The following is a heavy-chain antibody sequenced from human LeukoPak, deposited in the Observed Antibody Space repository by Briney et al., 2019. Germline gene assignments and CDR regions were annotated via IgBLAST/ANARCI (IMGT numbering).Heavy chain of an antibody. CDR1: GGSISSGSYY. J-gene: IGHJ4*02. D-gene: IGHD2-15*01. CDR3: ARGGWRTFDY. Sequence: SETLSLTCTVSGGSISSGSYYWSWIRQPAGKGLEWIGRIYTSGSTNYNPSLKSRVTISVDTSKNQFSLKLSSVTAADTAVYYCARGGWRTFDYWGQGTLVTVSS. V-gene: IGHV4-61*02. CDR2: IYTSGST.